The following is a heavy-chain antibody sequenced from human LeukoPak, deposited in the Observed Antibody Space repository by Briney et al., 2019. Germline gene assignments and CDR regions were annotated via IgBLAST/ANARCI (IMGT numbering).Heavy chain of an antibody. V-gene: IGHV4-59*12. CDR3: AKDKLGSGWAHLPFDP. CDR1: GGSISSYY. J-gene: IGHJ5*02. CDR2: IYYSGST. Sequence: PSETLSLTCTVSGGSISSYYWSWIRQPPGKGLEWIGYIYYSGSTNYNPSLKSRVTISVDTSKNQFSLKLSSVTAADTAVYYCAKDKLGSGWAHLPFDPWGQGTLVTVSS. D-gene: IGHD6-19*01.